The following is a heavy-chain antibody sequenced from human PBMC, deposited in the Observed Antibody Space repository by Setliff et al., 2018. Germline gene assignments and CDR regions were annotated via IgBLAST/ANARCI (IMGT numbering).Heavy chain of an antibody. Sequence: ASVKVSCKASGYTLTDYGVTWVRQAPGQGLEWVGWISPYSGNTYYAPKFQGRITMTTDTSTTTAYMELKSLRSDDTAIYYCSRLVRYCTRTSCQRLSGDDYWGQGALVTSPQ. D-gene: IGHD2-2*01. J-gene: IGHJ4*02. CDR3: SRLVRYCTRTSCQRLSGDDY. CDR1: GYTLTDYG. V-gene: IGHV1-18*01. CDR2: ISPYSGNT.